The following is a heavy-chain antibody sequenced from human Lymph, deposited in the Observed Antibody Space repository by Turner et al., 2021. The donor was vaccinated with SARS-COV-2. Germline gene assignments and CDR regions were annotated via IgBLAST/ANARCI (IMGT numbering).Heavy chain of an antibody. D-gene: IGHD2-15*01. CDR3: ATVLCTGSSCYYYGMDV. Sequence: QVQLVQPGAEVKKPGASVTVSCQVSGYTLTELSMHWVRQAPGKGLEWMGGFDPEDCEIIYAQKFQGRVTMTEDTSTDTAYMELSSLRSEDTAVYYCATVLCTGSSCYYYGMDVWGQGTTVTVSS. J-gene: IGHJ6*02. CDR1: GYTLTELS. V-gene: IGHV1-24*01. CDR2: FDPEDCEI.